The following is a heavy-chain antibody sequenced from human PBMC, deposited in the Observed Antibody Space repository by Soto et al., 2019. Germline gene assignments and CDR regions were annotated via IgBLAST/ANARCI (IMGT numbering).Heavy chain of an antibody. CDR2: ISSNGGST. CDR1: GFTFDDYG. J-gene: IGHJ4*02. Sequence: GGSLRLSCAASGFTFDDYGMSWVRQAPGKGLEYVSAISSNGGSTYYANSVKGRFTISRDNSKNTLYLQMNSLRLEDTAVYYCARGPSYSDSYFDHWGQGTLVTVSS. D-gene: IGHD4-17*01. V-gene: IGHV3-64*01. CDR3: ARGPSYSDSYFDH.